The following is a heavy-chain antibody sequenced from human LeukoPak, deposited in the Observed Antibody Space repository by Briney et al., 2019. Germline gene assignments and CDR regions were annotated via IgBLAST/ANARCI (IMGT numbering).Heavy chain of an antibody. Sequence: KNGESLQISCKGSGYSFTSYWIGWMRQMPGKGVEWMGIIYPGDSDTSYSPSFQGQVTISADKSISTAYLQWSSLKASDTAMYYRARRLRYCSGGSWYSQAFDIWGQGTMVTVSS. D-gene: IGHD2-15*01. J-gene: IGHJ3*02. CDR3: ARRLRYCSGGSWYSQAFDI. CDR1: GYSFTSYW. V-gene: IGHV5-51*01. CDR2: IYPGDSDT.